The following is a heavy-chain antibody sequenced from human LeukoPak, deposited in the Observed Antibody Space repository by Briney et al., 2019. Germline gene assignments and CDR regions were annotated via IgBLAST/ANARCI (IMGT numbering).Heavy chain of an antibody. V-gene: IGHV4-4*02. D-gene: IGHD3-10*01. CDR3: AKDESSLVYFGSGTFNYFDP. CDR1: GGSISSSNW. J-gene: IGHJ5*02. CDR2: IYHSGST. Sequence: PSGTLSLTCAVSGGSISSSNWWSWVRQPPGKGLEWIGEIYHSGSTNYNPSLKSRVTISVDKSKNQFSLKLSSVTAADTAVYYCAKDESSLVYFGSGTFNYFDPWGQGTLVTVSS.